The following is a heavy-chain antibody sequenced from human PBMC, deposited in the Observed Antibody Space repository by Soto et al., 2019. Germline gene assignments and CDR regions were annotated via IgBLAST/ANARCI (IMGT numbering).Heavy chain of an antibody. Sequence: EVQLVESGGGLVKPGGSLRLSCAASGFTFNSYSMDWVRQAPGKGLEWVSSINSYSNYIYYADSVRGRFTISRDNAKNSLYLQMNSLRDEDTAVYYCARHVDKTVAGTPYSYYTMAVWGQGTTVTVSS. D-gene: IGHD6-19*01. V-gene: IGHV3-21*01. CDR3: ARHVDKTVAGTPYSYYTMAV. CDR1: GFTFNSYS. CDR2: INSYSNYI. J-gene: IGHJ6*02.